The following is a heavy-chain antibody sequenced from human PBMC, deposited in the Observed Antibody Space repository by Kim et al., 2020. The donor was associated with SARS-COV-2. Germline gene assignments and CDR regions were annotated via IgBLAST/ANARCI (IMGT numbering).Heavy chain of an antibody. D-gene: IGHD3-16*01. CDR2: ISTSGSLT. V-gene: IGHV3-48*03. Sequence: GGSLRLSCEASGFIFSSYEMMWVRQAPGQGLEWVSFISTSGSLTRYAGSARGRFPISRDETKNFLYLQMNNLRVEDTATYYCARDTIGMEEFEYWGQGVVVTASS. CDR3: ARDTIGMEEFEY. J-gene: IGHJ4*02. CDR1: GFIFSSYE.